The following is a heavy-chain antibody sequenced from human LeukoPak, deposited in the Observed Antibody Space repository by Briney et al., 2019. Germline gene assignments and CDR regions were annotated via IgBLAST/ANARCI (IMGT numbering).Heavy chain of an antibody. CDR1: GFTFSSYG. J-gene: IGHJ4*02. CDR3: AKAVEYGSGSYVDY. CDR2: ISYDGSNK. V-gene: IGHV3-30*18. Sequence: GGSLRLSCAASGFTFSSYGMHWVRQAPGKGLEWVAVISYDGSNKYYADSVKGRFTISGDNSKNTLYLQMNSLRAEDTAVYYCAKAVEYGSGSYVDYWGQGTLVTVSS. D-gene: IGHD3-10*01.